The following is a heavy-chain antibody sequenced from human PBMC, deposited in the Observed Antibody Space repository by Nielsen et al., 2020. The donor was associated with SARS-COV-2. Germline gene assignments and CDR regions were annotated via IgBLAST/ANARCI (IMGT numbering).Heavy chain of an antibody. CDR1: GYTFTGYY. CDR2: INPKSGGT. V-gene: IGHV1-2*06. J-gene: IGHJ4*02. CDR3: AREFIGGTAADFDY. D-gene: IGHD3-16*01. Sequence: ASVKVSCKASGYTFTGYYIHWVRQAPGQGLEWMGRINPKSGGTNYAQKFQGRVTMTRDTPISTAYMELSSLRSDDTALYYCAREFIGGTAADFDYWGQGILVTVSS.